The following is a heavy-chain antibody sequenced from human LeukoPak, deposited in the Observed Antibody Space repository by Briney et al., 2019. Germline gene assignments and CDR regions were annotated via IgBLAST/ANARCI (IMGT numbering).Heavy chain of an antibody. CDR3: EKDKGLFLVY. J-gene: IGHJ4*02. V-gene: IGHV3-30*02. CDR2: IRYDGSNN. CDR1: GFTFSSYG. D-gene: IGHD3-10*02. Sequence: GGSLSLSCPPSGFTFSSYGMHWVRQAPGKGLEWVAFIRYDGSNNNHANSVEGRFTIPRDKSTNTAYLQMNSLRAEDPCVYSCEKDKGLFLVYSGRRSLVAVSS.